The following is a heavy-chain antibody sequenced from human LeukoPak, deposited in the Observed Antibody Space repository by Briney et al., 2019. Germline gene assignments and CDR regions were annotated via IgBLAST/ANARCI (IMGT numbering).Heavy chain of an antibody. J-gene: IGHJ4*02. V-gene: IGHV4-34*01. CDR2: ISHNENT. Sequence: SETLSLTCAVYGGSFSGYYWNWIRQPPGKGLEWIGEISHNENTNYSPSLKSRLTISIDTSKNQFSLKLSSVTAADAAVYYCASSGSRWLIDKTYSPYWGQGTLVTVSS. D-gene: IGHD3-22*01. CDR1: GGSFSGYY. CDR3: ASSGSRWLIDKTYSPY.